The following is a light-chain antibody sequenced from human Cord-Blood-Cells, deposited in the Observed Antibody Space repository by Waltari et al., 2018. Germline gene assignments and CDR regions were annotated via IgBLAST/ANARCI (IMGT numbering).Light chain of an antibody. CDR3: QSYDSSNQDWV. V-gene: IGLV6-57*02. J-gene: IGLJ3*02. CDR2: EDN. Sequence: NFILTPPHSVSDSPASTVTISSTGSSGGIASNYVQLYQQRPGSAPTTVIYEDNQRPSGVPDRFSGSIDSSSSSASLTISGLKTEDEADYYCQSYDSSNQDWVFGGGTKLTVL. CDR1: SGGIASNY.